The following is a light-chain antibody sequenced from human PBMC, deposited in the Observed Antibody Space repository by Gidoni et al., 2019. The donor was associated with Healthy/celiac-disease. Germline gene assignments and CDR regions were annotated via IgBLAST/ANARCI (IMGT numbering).Light chain of an antibody. CDR2: WAS. CDR3: QQYYSTPVT. V-gene: IGKV4-1*01. CDR1: QIVLYSYNNKNY. J-gene: IGKJ4*01. Sequence: DIVMTQSPDPLAVSLGERATIHCKSSQIVLYSYNNKNYLSWYTQKPGQPPKLLIYWASTRESGVPERFSGSGSGKDFTLTISSLQAEDVAVYYCQQYYSTPVTCGGETKVEIK.